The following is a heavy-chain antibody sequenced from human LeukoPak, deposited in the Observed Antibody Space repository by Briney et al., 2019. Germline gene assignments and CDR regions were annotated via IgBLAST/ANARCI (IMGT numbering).Heavy chain of an antibody. J-gene: IGHJ4*02. CDR2: ISSSGSTV. Sequence: GGSLRLSCAASGFTFSSYEMNWVRQAPGKGLEWVSYISSSGSTVYYADSVKGRFTISRDNAKNSLYLQMNSLRAEDTAVYYSARDQVNQYGDYDRPLWGQGTLVTVSS. D-gene: IGHD4-17*01. CDR3: ARDQVNQYGDYDRPL. V-gene: IGHV3-48*03. CDR1: GFTFSSYE.